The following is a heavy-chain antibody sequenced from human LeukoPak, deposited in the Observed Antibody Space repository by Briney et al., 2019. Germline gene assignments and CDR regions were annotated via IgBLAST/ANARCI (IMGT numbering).Heavy chain of an antibody. J-gene: IGHJ3*02. CDR1: GGSISNSYY. CDR3: ARLRYNWILPGPDAFDI. V-gene: IGHV4-39*01. D-gene: IGHD1-1*01. CDR2: IYYSGST. Sequence: SETLSLTCTVSGGSISNSYYWGWIRQPPGKGLEWLGSIYYSGSTDYTPSLKSRVTIFVDTSKNQFSLKLSSVTAADTAVYFCARLRYNWILPGPDAFDIWGQGTKVTVSS.